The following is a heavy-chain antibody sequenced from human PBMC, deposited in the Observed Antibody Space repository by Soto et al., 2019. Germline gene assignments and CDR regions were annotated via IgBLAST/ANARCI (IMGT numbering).Heavy chain of an antibody. V-gene: IGHV3-74*01. J-gene: IGHJ3*02. CDR2: INGDGSST. D-gene: IGHD3-16*01. Sequence: EVQLVESGGGLVQPGGSLRLSCAASGFTFSSHWMHWVRQAPGKGLVWVSRINGDGSSTTYADSVKGRFTISRDDAKSKLYLQMTSLRAEDTAVYYCARGLEAWGKPTVIWRQGTLVTVSS. CDR1: GFTFSSHW. CDR3: ARGLEAWGKPTVI.